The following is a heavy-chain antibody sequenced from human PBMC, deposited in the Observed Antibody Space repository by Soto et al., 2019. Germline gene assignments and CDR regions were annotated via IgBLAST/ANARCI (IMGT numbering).Heavy chain of an antibody. D-gene: IGHD2-15*01. CDR3: ARRYCSDSYCSYFDY. CDR2: INHSGFT. V-gene: IGHV4-34*01. J-gene: IGHJ4*02. CDR1: GGSFTTYY. Sequence: QVQLHQWGPGLLKPSETLSLTCAVYGGSFTTYYWSWIRQSPGKGLEWIGEINHSGFTNYNPSLESRVTTSVDTSKNQFSLKLRSVTAADTAIYYCARRYCSDSYCSYFDYWGRGTLVSVSS.